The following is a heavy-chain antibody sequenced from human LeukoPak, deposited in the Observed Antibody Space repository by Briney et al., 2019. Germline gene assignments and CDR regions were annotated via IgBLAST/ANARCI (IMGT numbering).Heavy chain of an antibody. J-gene: IGHJ4*02. CDR1: GFTFSDYY. CDR3: ASAGHGYCSSTSCFYFDY. D-gene: IGHD2-2*01. CDR2: ISSSSSYT. V-gene: IGHV3-11*06. Sequence: GGSLRLSCAASGFTFSDYYMSWIRQAPGKGLEWVSYISSSSSYTSYADSVKGRFTISRDNAKNSLYLQMNSLRAEDTAVYYCASAGHGYCSSTSCFYFDYWGQGTLVTVSS.